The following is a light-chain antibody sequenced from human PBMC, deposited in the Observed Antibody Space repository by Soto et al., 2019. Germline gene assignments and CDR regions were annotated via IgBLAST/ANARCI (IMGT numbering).Light chain of an antibody. Sequence: QSVLTQPPSVSGAPGQRVTISCTGSSSNIGAGYDVHWYQQLPGKAPKLLIYDNDNRPSGVPDRFSGSKSGTSASLVITGLRADDEADYYCQSYGSSRGANFVFGTGTKVTVL. J-gene: IGLJ1*01. V-gene: IGLV1-40*01. CDR3: QSYGSSRGANFV. CDR2: DND. CDR1: SSNIGAGYD.